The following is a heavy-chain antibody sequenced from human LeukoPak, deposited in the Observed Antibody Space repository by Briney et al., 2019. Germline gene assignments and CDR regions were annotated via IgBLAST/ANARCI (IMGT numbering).Heavy chain of an antibody. J-gene: IGHJ4*02. CDR3: ARRGYSSSWY. CDR1: GGSISSSSYY. V-gene: IGHV4-39*01. Sequence: PSETLSLTCTVSGGSISSSSYYWGWIRQPPGKGLEWIGSIYYSGSNYYNPSLKSRATTSVNSHKNQFSLKLSSVTAADTAVYYCARRGYSSSWYWGQGTLVTVSS. D-gene: IGHD6-13*01. CDR2: IYYSGSN.